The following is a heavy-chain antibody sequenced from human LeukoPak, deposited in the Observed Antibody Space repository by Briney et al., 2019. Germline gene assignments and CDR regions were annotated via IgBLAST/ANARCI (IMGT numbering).Heavy chain of an antibody. CDR2: INPNSGGT. Sequence: GASVKVSCKTSGYTFTGYYVHWVRQAPGQGLEWMGWINPNSGGTNYVQNFQGRVTMTRDTSISTAYMALSRLRSDDTAVYYCARDPGIFEASKIDYWGQGTLVTVSS. V-gene: IGHV1-2*02. J-gene: IGHJ4*02. D-gene: IGHD3-3*01. CDR3: ARDPGIFEASKIDY. CDR1: GYTFTGYY.